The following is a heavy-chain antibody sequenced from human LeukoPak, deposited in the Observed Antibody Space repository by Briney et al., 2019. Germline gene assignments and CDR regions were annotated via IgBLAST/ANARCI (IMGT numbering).Heavy chain of an antibody. CDR3: ARSSAWELLQPSDYYGMDV. CDR2: IKQDGSEK. J-gene: IGHJ6*02. V-gene: IGHV3-7*03. D-gene: IGHD1-26*01. CDR1: GFTFSDYW. Sequence: PGGSLRLSCAASGFTFSDYWMSWVRQAPGTGLEWMANIKQDGSEKYYLDSVKGRLTISRDNAKNSLYLQMINLRAEDTAVYYCARSSAWELLQPSDYYGMDVWGQGTTVTVPS.